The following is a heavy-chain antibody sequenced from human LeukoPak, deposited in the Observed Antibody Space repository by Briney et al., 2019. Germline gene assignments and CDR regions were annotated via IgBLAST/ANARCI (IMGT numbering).Heavy chain of an antibody. CDR2: IYSSGST. CDR1: GGSISSYY. Sequence: PSETLSLTCTVSGGSISSYYWSWIRQPAGEGLEWIGRIYSSGSTNYNPSLKSRVTMSVDTSKNQFSLKLSSVTAADTAVYYCARDIQSSNSYGSSWGQGTLVTVSS. J-gene: IGHJ4*02. D-gene: IGHD5-18*01. V-gene: IGHV4-4*07. CDR3: ARDIQSSNSYGSS.